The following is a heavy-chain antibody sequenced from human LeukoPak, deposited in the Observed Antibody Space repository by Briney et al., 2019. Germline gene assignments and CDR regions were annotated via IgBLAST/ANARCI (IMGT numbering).Heavy chain of an antibody. CDR1: GYSFTSYW. J-gene: IGHJ4*02. Sequence: GESLKISCQGSGYSFTSYWIGWVRQLPGKGLEWMGIIYPGDSDTRYSPSFQGQVTISADKSISTAYLQWSSLKASDTAMYYCARRLSYCGGDCYAWTDWGQGTLVTVSS. CDR3: ARRLSYCGGDCYAWTD. CDR2: IYPGDSDT. D-gene: IGHD2-21*02. V-gene: IGHV5-51*01.